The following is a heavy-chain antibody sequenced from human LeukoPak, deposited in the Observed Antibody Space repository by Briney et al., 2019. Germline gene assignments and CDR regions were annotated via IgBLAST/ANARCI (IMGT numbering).Heavy chain of an antibody. V-gene: IGHV3-7*01. CDR1: GFTFSSYW. Sequence: GGSLRLSCAASGFTFSSYWMSWVRQAPGKGLEWVANIKQDGSEKYYADSVKGRFTISRDNAKNSLYLQMNSLRAEDTAVYYCARDMDTAMASPLHAYYYYYMDVWGKGTTVTVSS. CDR3: ARDMDTAMASPLHAYYYYYMDV. CDR2: IKQDGSEK. J-gene: IGHJ6*03. D-gene: IGHD5-18*01.